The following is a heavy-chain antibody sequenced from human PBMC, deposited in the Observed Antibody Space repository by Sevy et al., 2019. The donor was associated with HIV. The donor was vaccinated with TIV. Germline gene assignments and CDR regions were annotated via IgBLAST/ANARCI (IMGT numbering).Heavy chain of an antibody. V-gene: IGHV3-33*01. J-gene: IGHJ4*02. D-gene: IGHD1-26*01. CDR3: ARDLEEWELRYLGY. CDR1: GFTFSNFG. Sequence: GGSLRLSCAASGFTFSNFGMHWARQVPGGGLEWVAIIWYGGKIAYYADSVKGRFTISRDNSKNTLYLQMNNLRAEDTAVYYCARDLEEWELRYLGYWGQGTLVTVSS. CDR2: IWYGGKIA.